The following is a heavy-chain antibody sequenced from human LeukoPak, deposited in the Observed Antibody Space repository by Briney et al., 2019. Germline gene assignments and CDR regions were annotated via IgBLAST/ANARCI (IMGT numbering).Heavy chain of an antibody. D-gene: IGHD2-21*02. CDR2: IYYSGST. Sequence: PSETLSLTCTVSGGSISSYYWRWIRQPPGKGLEWIGYIYYSGSTYYNPSLKSRVTISVDTSKNQFSLKLSSVTAADTAVYYCAREGGGDYYFDYWGQGTLVTVSS. CDR3: AREGGGDYYFDY. V-gene: IGHV4-30-4*01. J-gene: IGHJ4*02. CDR1: GGSISSYY.